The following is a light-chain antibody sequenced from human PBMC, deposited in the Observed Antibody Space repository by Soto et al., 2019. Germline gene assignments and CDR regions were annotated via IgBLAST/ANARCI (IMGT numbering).Light chain of an antibody. CDR1: QSISSW. CDR3: QQYISSSRA. CDR2: DAS. J-gene: IGKJ1*01. Sequence: PMTKWVTTMPQSPDFRVTXTGRASQSISSWLAWYQQKPGKAPKLLIYDASSLESGVPSRFSGSGSGTEFTLTISSLQPDDFATFYCQQYISSSRAFGQGTKVDLK. V-gene: IGKV1-5*01.